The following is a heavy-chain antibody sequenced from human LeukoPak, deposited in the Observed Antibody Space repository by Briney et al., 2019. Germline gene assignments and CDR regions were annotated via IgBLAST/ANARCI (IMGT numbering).Heavy chain of an antibody. J-gene: IGHJ5*02. V-gene: IGHV4-34*01. CDR2: INNSGST. CDR3: ARTGSDIVATISAWFDP. CDR1: GGSFSGYY. Sequence: SETLSLTCAVYGGSFSGYYWSWIRQPPGKGLEWIGEINNSGSTNYNPSLKSRVTISVDTSKNHFSLKLSSVTAADTAVYYCARTGSDIVATISAWFDPWGQGTLVTVPS. D-gene: IGHD5-12*01.